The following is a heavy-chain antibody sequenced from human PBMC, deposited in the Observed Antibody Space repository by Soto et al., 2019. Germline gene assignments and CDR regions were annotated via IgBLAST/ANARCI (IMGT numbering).Heavy chain of an antibody. J-gene: IGHJ5*02. D-gene: IGHD2-2*01. CDR3: ALGCSSTSCYHWFDP. CDR2: INAGNGNT. CDR1: GYTFTSYA. V-gene: IGHV1-3*01. Sequence: ASVKVSCKASGYTFTSYAMHWVRQAPGQRLAWMGWINAGNGNTKYSQKFQGRVTITRDISVKTAYMELSSLRSEDSAVYYCALGCSSTSCYHWFDPRGQGTLVTVSS.